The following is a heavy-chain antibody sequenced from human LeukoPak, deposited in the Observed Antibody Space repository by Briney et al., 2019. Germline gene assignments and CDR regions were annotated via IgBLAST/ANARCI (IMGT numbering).Heavy chain of an antibody. J-gene: IGHJ4*02. CDR1: GFTFSSYS. CDR3: ARTVYDFWSGYYTTPSPFDY. Sequence: GGSLRLSCAASGFTFSSYSMNWARQAPGKGLEWVSSISSSSSYIYYADSVKGRFTISRDNAKNSLYLQMNSLRAEDTAVYYCARTVYDFWSGYYTTPSPFDYWGQGTLVTVSS. CDR2: ISSSSSYI. V-gene: IGHV3-21*01. D-gene: IGHD3-3*01.